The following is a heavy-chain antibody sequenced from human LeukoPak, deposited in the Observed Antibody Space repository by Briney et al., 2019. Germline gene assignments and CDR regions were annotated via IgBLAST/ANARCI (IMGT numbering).Heavy chain of an antibody. D-gene: IGHD1-26*01. CDR2: IYSGGST. V-gene: IGHV3-53*01. CDR1: GFTFSDYS. Sequence: GGSLRLSCAASGFTFSDYSMNWVRQTPRKGLEWVSIIYSGGSTFYADSVKGRFTISRDNSKNTLYLQMNSLRAEDTAVYYCARGGSYLSAFDIWGQGTMVTVSS. CDR3: ARGGSYLSAFDI. J-gene: IGHJ3*02.